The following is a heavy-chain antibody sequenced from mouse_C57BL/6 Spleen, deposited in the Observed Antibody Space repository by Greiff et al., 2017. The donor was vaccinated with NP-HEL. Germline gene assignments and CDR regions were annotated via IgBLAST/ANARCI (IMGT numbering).Heavy chain of an antibody. Sequence: EVHLVESGGGLVQPGGSLSLSCAASGFTFTDYYMSWVRQPPGKALEWLGFIRNKANGYTTEYSASVKGRFTIARDNSQSILYLQLNALGAEDSATYDCAKLGYAMDYWGQGTSVTVSS. D-gene: IGHD4-1*01. CDR3: AKLGYAMDY. J-gene: IGHJ4*01. CDR2: IRNKANGYTT. V-gene: IGHV7-3*03. CDR1: GFTFTDYY.